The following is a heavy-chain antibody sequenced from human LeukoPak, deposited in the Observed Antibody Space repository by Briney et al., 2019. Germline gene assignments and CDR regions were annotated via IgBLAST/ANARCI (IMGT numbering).Heavy chain of an antibody. CDR2: IYSGGST. CDR1: GFTVSSNY. V-gene: IGHV3-53*01. J-gene: IGHJ4*02. Sequence: GGSLRLSCAASGFTVSSNYMSWVRQAPGKGLEWVSVIYSGGSTYYADSVKGRFTISRDHSKNTVYVQMNSLRTEDTAVYYCARKADYYGSGGPTDYWGQGTLVTVSS. CDR3: ARKADYYGSGGPTDY. D-gene: IGHD3-10*01.